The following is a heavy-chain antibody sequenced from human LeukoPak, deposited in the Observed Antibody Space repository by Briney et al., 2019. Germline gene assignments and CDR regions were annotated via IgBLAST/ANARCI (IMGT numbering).Heavy chain of an antibody. D-gene: IGHD3-10*01. CDR1: GGSFSGYY. J-gene: IGHJ5*02. CDR3: ARGFRLRITMVRGVNWFDP. V-gene: IGHV4-34*01. Sequence: SETLSLTCAVYGGSFSGYYWSWLRQPPGKGLEWIGEINHSGSTNYNPSLKSRVTISVDTSKNQFSLKLSSVTAADTAVYYCARGFRLRITMVRGVNWFDPWGQGTLVTVSS. CDR2: INHSGST.